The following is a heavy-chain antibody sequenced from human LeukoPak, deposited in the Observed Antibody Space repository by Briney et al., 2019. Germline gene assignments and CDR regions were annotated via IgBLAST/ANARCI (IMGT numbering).Heavy chain of an antibody. Sequence: ETLSLTCTVSGGSISSYYWSWIRQPPGKGLEWIGYIYYSGSTNYNPSLKSRVTISVDTSKNQFSLKLSSVTAADTAVYYCARARHDYGDYYYYYMDVWGKGTTVTVSS. D-gene: IGHD4-17*01. CDR2: IYYSGST. V-gene: IGHV4-59*01. J-gene: IGHJ6*03. CDR1: GGSISSYY. CDR3: ARARHDYGDYYYYYMDV.